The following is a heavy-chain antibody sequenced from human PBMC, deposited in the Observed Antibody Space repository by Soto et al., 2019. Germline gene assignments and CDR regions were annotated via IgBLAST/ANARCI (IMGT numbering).Heavy chain of an antibody. CDR2: IIPILGIA. V-gene: IGHV1-69*08. CDR3: ARDPASKEGYSSSNDY. CDR1: GGTFSSYT. D-gene: IGHD6-13*01. J-gene: IGHJ4*02. Sequence: QVQLVQSGAEVKKPGSSVKVSCKASGGTFSSYTISWVRQAPGQGLEWMGRIIPILGIANYAQKFQGRVTITADKSTSTAYMELSSLRSEDTAVYYCARDPASKEGYSSSNDYWGQGTLVTVSS.